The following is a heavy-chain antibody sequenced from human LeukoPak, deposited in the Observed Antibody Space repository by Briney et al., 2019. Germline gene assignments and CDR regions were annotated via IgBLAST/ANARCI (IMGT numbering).Heavy chain of an antibody. V-gene: IGHV4-59*08. CDR1: GXSISGDH. CDR2: IYYSGST. Sequence: KPSETLSLTCTVSGXSISGDHWNWIRQPPGKGLEWIGYIYYSGSTNYNPSLKSRVTISIDTSKNQFSLKLTSVTAADTAVYYCARRNDFGIWGQGTMVTVSS. CDR3: ARRNDFGI. J-gene: IGHJ3*02.